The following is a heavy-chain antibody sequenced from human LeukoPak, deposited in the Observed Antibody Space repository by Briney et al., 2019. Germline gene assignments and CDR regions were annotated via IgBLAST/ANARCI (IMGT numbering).Heavy chain of an antibody. CDR1: GFTFSNYS. Sequence: GGSLRLSCAASGFTFSNYSMNWVRQAPGKGLEYVSGINDNGGRTHYGDSVKGRFSISRDNSKNTLHLQMSTLRAEDTALYYCVKDVGGSYAFDYWGQGILVTVAS. J-gene: IGHJ4*02. CDR3: VKDVGGSYAFDY. V-gene: IGHV3-64D*09. CDR2: INDNGGRT. D-gene: IGHD1-26*01.